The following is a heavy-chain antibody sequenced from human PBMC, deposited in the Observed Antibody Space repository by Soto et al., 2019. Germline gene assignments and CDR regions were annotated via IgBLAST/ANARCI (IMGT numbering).Heavy chain of an antibody. CDR2: IYYSGST. D-gene: IGHD3-3*01. Sequence: SETLSLTCTVSGGSVSSGSYYWSWIRQPPGKGLEWIGYIYYSGSTNYNPSLKSRVTISVDTSKNQFSLKLSSVTAADTAVYYCARTAVSLGGVVIRDYFDDWGQGTLVTVSS. CDR1: GGSVSSGSYY. CDR3: ARTAVSLGGVVIRDYFDD. V-gene: IGHV4-61*01. J-gene: IGHJ4*02.